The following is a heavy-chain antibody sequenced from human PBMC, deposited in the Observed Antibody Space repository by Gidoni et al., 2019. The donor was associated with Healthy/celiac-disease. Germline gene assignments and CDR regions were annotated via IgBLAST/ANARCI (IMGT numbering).Heavy chain of an antibody. V-gene: IGHV3-43*02. J-gene: IGHJ2*01. D-gene: IGHD3-3*01. CDR2: ISGDGGST. CDR3: ARSYDFWIQPPNWYFDL. Sequence: EVQLVESGGGVVQPGGSLRLSCAASGFTFDDYAMHWVRQAPGKGLEWVSLISGDGGSTYYADSVKGRFTISRDNSKNSLYLQMNSLRTEDTALYYCARSYDFWIQPPNWYFDLWGRGTLVTVSS. CDR1: GFTFDDYA.